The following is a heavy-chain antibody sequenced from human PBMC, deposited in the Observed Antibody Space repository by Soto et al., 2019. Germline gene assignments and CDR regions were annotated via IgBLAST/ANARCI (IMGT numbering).Heavy chain of an antibody. CDR3: ARGIAVAGTIFDY. V-gene: IGHV1-46*03. CDR1: GYTFTSYY. J-gene: IGHJ4*02. CDR2: INPSGGST. D-gene: IGHD6-19*01. Sequence: QVQLVQSGAEVKKPGASVKVSCKASGYTFTSYYMHWVRQAPGQGLEWMGIINPSGGSTSYAQKFQGRAPXTXDXSTSAVYRELSSLRSEDTAVYYCARGIAVAGTIFDYWGQGTLVTVSS.